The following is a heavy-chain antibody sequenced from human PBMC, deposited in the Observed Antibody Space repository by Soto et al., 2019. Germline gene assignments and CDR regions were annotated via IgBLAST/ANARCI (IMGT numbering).Heavy chain of an antibody. D-gene: IGHD2-2*02. CDR3: ARSLTEGYCTITGCYTRPLYGMDV. CDR2: INPNSGGT. J-gene: IGHJ6*02. CDR1: GYTFSGYY. Sequence: PSVKVSCEASGYTFSGYYIHWLRQAPVQGLEWMGWINPNSGGTNYAQKFQGRVTVTRDTPTSTAYMELSRLTSDDTAVYYCARSLTEGYCTITGCYTRPLYGMDVWGQGTTVTVSS. V-gene: IGHV1-2*02.